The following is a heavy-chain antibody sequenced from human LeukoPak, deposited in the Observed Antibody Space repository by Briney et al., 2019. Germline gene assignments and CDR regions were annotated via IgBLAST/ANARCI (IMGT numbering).Heavy chain of an antibody. D-gene: IGHD2-2*01. V-gene: IGHV3-23*01. CDR3: ATILNHCSSTSCYVGDFDY. CDR2: ISGNGGGT. CDR1: GFTFSSYS. J-gene: IGHJ4*02. Sequence: GGSLRLFCSASGFTFSSYSMSLVRPAPGQGLEWVSAISGNGGGTYYAESVKGRFTISRDNSKNTLYLQMNRLRAEDTAVYYCATILNHCSSTSCYVGDFDYWGQGTLVTVSS.